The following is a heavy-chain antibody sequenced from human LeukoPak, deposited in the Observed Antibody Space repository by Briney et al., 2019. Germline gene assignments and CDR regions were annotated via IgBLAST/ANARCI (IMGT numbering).Heavy chain of an antibody. CDR2: MNPNSGNT. V-gene: IGHV1-8*01. CDR3: ARARRAVAANRYWFDP. CDR1: GYTFTSYD. Sequence: ASVKVSCKASGYTFTSYDINWVRQATGQGLEWMGWMNPNSGNTSYAQKFQGRVTMTRNTSIGTAYMVLSSLRSEDTAVYYCARARRAVAANRYWFDPWGQGTLVTVSS. D-gene: IGHD6-19*01. J-gene: IGHJ5*02.